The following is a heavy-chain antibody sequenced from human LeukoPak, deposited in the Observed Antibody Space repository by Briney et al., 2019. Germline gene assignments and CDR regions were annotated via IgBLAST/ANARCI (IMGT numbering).Heavy chain of an antibody. V-gene: IGHV3-74*01. Sequence: PGGSLRLSCAASGFTFSNYWMHWVRQAPGKGLVWVSRIKYDGTATGYADSVKGRFTISRDNAKSTVFLEMSSLRVEDTAVYYCARESGVGGPGDWGQGTLVTVSS. CDR3: ARESGVGGPGD. CDR1: GFTFSNYW. CDR2: IKYDGTAT. J-gene: IGHJ4*02. D-gene: IGHD3-3*01.